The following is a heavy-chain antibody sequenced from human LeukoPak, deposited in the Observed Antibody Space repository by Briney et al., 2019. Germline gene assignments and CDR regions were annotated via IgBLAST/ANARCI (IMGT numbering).Heavy chain of an antibody. CDR1: GFTFSSYS. CDR3: ARDLEGYFDY. J-gene: IGHJ4*02. CDR2: ITASGTAM. V-gene: IGHV3-48*01. Sequence: GGSLRLSCAASGFTFSSYSMNWVRQAPGKGLEWVSHITASGTAMFYADSVKGRFTISRDNAKNSLYLQMNSLRAEDTAVYYCARDLEGYFDYWGQGTLVTVSS.